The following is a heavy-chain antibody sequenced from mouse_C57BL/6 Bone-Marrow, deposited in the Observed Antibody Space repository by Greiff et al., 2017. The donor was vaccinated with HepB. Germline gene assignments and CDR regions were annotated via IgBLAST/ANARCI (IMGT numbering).Heavy chain of an antibody. J-gene: IGHJ3*01. V-gene: IGHV1-15*01. CDR2: IDPETGGT. CDR1: GYTFTDYE. CDR3: TTYYGNSPFAY. Sequence: VQLQQSGAELVRPGASVTLSCKASGYTFTDYEMHWVKQTPVHGLEWIGAIDPETGGTAYNQKFKGKAILTADKSSSTAYMELRSLTSEDSAVYYCTTYYGNSPFAYWGQGTLVTVSA. D-gene: IGHD2-10*01.